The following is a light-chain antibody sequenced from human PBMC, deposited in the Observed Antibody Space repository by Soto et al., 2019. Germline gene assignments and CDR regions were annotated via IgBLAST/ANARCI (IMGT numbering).Light chain of an antibody. CDR3: QQYDNLPLT. J-gene: IGKJ4*01. V-gene: IGKV1-33*01. CDR1: QDIKNY. CDR2: DAS. Sequence: DIQMTQSPSSLSASVGDRVTITCQASQDIKNYLNWYQQKPGKAPKLLIYDASNLETGVPSRFSGSGSGTDFTITISSLRAEDIATYYCQQYDNLPLTFGGGTKVEIK.